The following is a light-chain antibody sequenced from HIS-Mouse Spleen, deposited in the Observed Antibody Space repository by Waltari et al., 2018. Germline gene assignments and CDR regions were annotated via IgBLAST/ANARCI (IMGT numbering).Light chain of an antibody. CDR1: QSVSSN. Sequence: EIVMTQFPATRAVSPGERATLSGRASQSVSSNLAWYQQKPGQAPRPLIYSASTRATGIPARFSGSGSGTEFTLTISSMQSEDFAVYYCQQYNNWPPNTFGQGTKLEIK. CDR2: SAS. CDR3: QQYNNWPPNT. V-gene: IGKV3-15*01. J-gene: IGKJ2*01.